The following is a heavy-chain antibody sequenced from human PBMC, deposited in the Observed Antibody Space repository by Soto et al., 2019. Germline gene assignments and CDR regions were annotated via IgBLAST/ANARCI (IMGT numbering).Heavy chain of an antibody. CDR2: INPNSGGT. CDR3: ARVGHPEDSSGYPHWYFDL. D-gene: IGHD3-22*01. V-gene: IGHV1-2*02. J-gene: IGHJ2*01. CDR1: GYTFTGYY. Sequence: ASVKVSCKASGYTFTGYYMHWVRQAPGQGLEWMGWINPNSGGTNYAQKFQGRVTMTRDTSISTAYMELSRLRSDDTAVYYCARVGHPEDSSGYPHWYFDLWGRGTLVTVSS.